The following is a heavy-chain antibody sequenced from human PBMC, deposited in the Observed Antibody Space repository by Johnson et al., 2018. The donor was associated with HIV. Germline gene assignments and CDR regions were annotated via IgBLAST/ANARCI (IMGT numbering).Heavy chain of an antibody. CDR2: INWNGGST. D-gene: IGHD3-16*01. CDR1: GFTFDDYG. V-gene: IGHV3-20*04. CDR3: ARDKRAQGDDAFDI. Sequence: VQLVESGGGVVQPGRSLRLSCAASGFTFDDYGMSWVRQAPGKGLEWVSGINWNGGSTGYADSVKGRFTISRDNAKNSLYLQMNSLRAEDTAVYYCARDKRAQGDDAFDIWGQGTMVTVSS. J-gene: IGHJ3*02.